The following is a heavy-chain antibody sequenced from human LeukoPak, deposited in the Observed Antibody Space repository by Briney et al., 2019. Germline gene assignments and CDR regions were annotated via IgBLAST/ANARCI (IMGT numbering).Heavy chain of an antibody. CDR2: IYSGGST. J-gene: IGHJ4*02. Sequence: PGGSLRLSCAASGFTVSSNYMSWVRPAPGKGLEWVSVIYSGGSTYYADSVKGRFTISRDNPKNTLYLQMNSLRAEDTAVYYCARDPDYYGGNSGPPCWGQGTLVTVSS. CDR1: GFTVSSNY. V-gene: IGHV3-66*01. CDR3: ARDPDYYGGNSGPPC. D-gene: IGHD4-23*01.